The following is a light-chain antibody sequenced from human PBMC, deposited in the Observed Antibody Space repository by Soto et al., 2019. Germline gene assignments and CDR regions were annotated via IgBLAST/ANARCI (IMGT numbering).Light chain of an antibody. Sequence: DIQMTQSPSSLSASVGDRVTVTCRSSQSVRIYLSWCQQKPGKAPKVLIYGAFTLQSGVPSRFSGSGSGTDFTLTISSLQPEDVATYYCKQCDELPLTFGGGTKVDIK. V-gene: IGKV1-39*01. CDR2: GAF. CDR3: KQCDELPLT. CDR1: QSVRIY. J-gene: IGKJ4*01.